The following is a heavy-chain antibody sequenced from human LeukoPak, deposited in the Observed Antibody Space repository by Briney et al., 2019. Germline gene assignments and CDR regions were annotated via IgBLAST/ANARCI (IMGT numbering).Heavy chain of an antibody. CDR3: ARNWNALSYYYYYMDV. CDR1: GYSISSGYY. V-gene: IGHV4-38-2*01. Sequence: SETLSLTCAVSGYSISSGYYWGWIRQPPGKGLEWIGSIYHSGSTYYNPSLKSRVTISVDTSKNQFSLKLSSVTAADTAVYYCARNWNALSYYYYYMDVWGKGTTGTVSS. D-gene: IGHD1-1*01. J-gene: IGHJ6*03. CDR2: IYHSGST.